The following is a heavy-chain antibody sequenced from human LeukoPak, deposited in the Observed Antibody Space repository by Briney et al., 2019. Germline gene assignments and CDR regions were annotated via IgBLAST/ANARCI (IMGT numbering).Heavy chain of an antibody. CDR1: GFTFSSYA. Sequence: GGSLRLSCAASGFTFSSYAMHWVRQAPGKGLEWVAVISYDGSNKYYADSVKGRFTISRDNSNNTLYLQMNSLRAEDTAVYYCARGSCSGGSCYYYYYYYMDVWGKGTTVTVSS. J-gene: IGHJ6*03. V-gene: IGHV3-30*01. D-gene: IGHD2-15*01. CDR2: ISYDGSNK. CDR3: ARGSCSGGSCYYYYYYYMDV.